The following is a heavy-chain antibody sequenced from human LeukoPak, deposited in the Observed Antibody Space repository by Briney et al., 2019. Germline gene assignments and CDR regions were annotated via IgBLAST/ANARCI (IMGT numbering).Heavy chain of an antibody. Sequence: SSETLSLTCTVSGGSISSYYWSWLRQPPGKGLEWIGYIYYSGSTNYNPSLKSRVTISVDTSKNQFSLKLSSVTAADTAVYYCARATHCSGGSCYSYYYYYYMDVWGKGTTVTVSS. J-gene: IGHJ6*03. CDR3: ARATHCSGGSCYSYYYYYYMDV. D-gene: IGHD2-15*01. CDR1: GGSISSYY. CDR2: IYYSGST. V-gene: IGHV4-59*01.